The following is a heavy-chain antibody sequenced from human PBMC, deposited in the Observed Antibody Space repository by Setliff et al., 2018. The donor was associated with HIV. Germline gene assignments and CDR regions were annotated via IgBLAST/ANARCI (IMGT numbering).Heavy chain of an antibody. V-gene: IGHV1-18*01. D-gene: IGHD2-15*01. CDR3: ARDSSASRTPPLH. CDR2: INIYTGDR. J-gene: IGHJ4*02. CDR1: GYTFAGYG. Sequence: ASVKVSCKASGYTFAGYGIHWVRQAPGQGLEWVGWINIYTGDRTYADNFQYRVTMTADTSTSTVYMELRHLRSDDTAVYYCARDSSASRTPPLHWGQGTLVTVTS.